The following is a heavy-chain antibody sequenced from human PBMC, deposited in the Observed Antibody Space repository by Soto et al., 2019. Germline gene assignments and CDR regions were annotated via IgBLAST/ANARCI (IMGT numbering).Heavy chain of an antibody. CDR3: ARGPNYDFWSGYLKGY. Sequence: GGSLRLSCAASGFTFSSYWMSWVRQAPGKGLEWVANIKQDGSEKYYVDSVKGRFTISRDNAKNSLYLQMNSLRAEDTAVYYCARGPNYDFWSGYLKGYWGQGTLVTVSS. D-gene: IGHD3-3*01. J-gene: IGHJ4*02. CDR2: IKQDGSEK. CDR1: GFTFSSYW. V-gene: IGHV3-7*04.